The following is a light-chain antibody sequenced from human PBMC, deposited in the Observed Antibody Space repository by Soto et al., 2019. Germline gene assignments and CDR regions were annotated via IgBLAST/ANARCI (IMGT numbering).Light chain of an antibody. V-gene: IGKV3-20*01. Sequence: EIVLTQSPGTLSLSPGERATLSCRASQSVSSSYLAWYQQKPGQAPRLLIYGASSRATGIPERFSGSGSGTDFTLTISRLEPEDFAVYYCQHYGSSRTFGQGTKVDI. CDR2: GAS. CDR3: QHYGSSRT. J-gene: IGKJ1*01. CDR1: QSVSSSY.